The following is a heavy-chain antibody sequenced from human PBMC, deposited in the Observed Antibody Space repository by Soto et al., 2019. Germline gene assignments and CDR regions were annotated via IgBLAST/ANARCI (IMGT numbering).Heavy chain of an antibody. CDR1: GFIVSSNY. D-gene: IGHD3-10*01. Sequence: EVQLVETGGGLIQPGGSLRLSCAASGFIVSSNYMSWVRQGPGKGLEWVSVIYSGGSTYYADSVKGRFTISRDNSKNTLYLQMNSLRPEDTAVYYCARASTYGSPWYYGMDVWGQGTTVTVSS. V-gene: IGHV3-53*02. CDR3: ARASTYGSPWYYGMDV. CDR2: IYSGGST. J-gene: IGHJ6*02.